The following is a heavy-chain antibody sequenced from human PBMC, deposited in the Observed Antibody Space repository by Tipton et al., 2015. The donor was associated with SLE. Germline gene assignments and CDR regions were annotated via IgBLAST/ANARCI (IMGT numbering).Heavy chain of an antibody. CDR1: GFTFSSYA. CDR3: ARALDYWYFDL. Sequence: SLRLSCAASGFTFSSYAMSWVRQAPGKGLEWVSYISSSSSYTNYADSVKGRFTISRDNAKDSLYLQMNSLRAEDTAVYYCARALDYWYFDLWGRGTLVTVSS. D-gene: IGHD1-1*01. V-gene: IGHV3-11*06. CDR2: ISSSSSYT. J-gene: IGHJ2*01.